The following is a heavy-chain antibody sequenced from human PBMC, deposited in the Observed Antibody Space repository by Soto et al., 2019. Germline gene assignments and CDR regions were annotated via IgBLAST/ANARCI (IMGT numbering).Heavy chain of an antibody. J-gene: IGHJ5*02. CDR1: GGTFSSYT. CDR3: ARAPDILTGDNWFDP. CDR2: INAGNGNT. V-gene: IGHV1-3*01. Sequence: ASVKVYCNASGGTFSSYTISWVRQAPGQRLEWMGWINAGNGNTKYSQKFQGRVTITRDTSASTAYMELSSLRSEDTAVYYCARAPDILTGDNWFDPWGQGTLVTVSS. D-gene: IGHD3-9*01.